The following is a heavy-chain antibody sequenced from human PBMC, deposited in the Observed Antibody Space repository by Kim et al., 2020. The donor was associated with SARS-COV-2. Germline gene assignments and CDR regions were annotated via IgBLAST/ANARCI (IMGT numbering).Heavy chain of an antibody. D-gene: IGHD2-21*01. V-gene: IGHV1-18*01. J-gene: IGHJ4*02. Sequence: YAQKLQGRVTMTTDTSTSTAYMELRSLRSDDTAVYYCARCGRTLAHTFDYWGQGTLVTVSS. CDR3: ARCGRTLAHTFDY.